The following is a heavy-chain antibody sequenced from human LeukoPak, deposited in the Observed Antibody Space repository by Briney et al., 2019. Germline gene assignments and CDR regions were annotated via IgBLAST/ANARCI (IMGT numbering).Heavy chain of an antibody. CDR2: IYSGGST. CDR1: GYIFSDHA. D-gene: IGHD3-22*01. J-gene: IGHJ3*02. CDR3: ARSSPTYYYDSSGHAFDI. Sequence: GGSLRLSCAASGYIFSDHAMHWVRQAPGKGLEWVSVIYSGGSTYYADSVKGRFTISRDNSKNTLYLQMNSLRAEDTAVYYCARSSPTYYYDSSGHAFDIWGQGTMVTVSS. V-gene: IGHV3-53*01.